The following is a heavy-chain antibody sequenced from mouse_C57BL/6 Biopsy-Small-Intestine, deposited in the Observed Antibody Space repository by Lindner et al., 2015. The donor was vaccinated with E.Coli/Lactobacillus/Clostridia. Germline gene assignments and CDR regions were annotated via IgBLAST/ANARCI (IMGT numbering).Heavy chain of an antibody. CDR3: ATEQRVYTMPPGVFDI. J-gene: IGHJ3*01. Sequence: SVKVSCKASGDTFSSYTISWVRQAPGQGPEWMGRIGPLLTTPSSAQKFQGRVTITADKSTRTAYMELSSLQSDDTAVYYCATEQRVYTMPPGVFDIWGHGTVVTVSS. CDR1: GDTFSSYT. V-gene: IGHV1-69*02. D-gene: IGHD6-2*01. CDR2: IGPLLTTP.